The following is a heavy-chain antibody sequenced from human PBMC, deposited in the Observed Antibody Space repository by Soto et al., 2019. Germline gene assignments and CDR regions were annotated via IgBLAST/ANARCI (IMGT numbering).Heavy chain of an antibody. V-gene: IGHV3-53*01. Sequence: PGGSLRLSCAASGFTVSSNYMSWVRQAPGKGLEWVSVIYSGGSTYYADPVKGRFTISADKSLNSAYLQWTSLRASDTAMYYCARVRILSGLFRSFDYWGQGTQVTVSS. CDR1: GFTVSSNY. CDR3: ARVRILSGLFRSFDY. D-gene: IGHD3-10*01. CDR2: IYSGGST. J-gene: IGHJ4*02.